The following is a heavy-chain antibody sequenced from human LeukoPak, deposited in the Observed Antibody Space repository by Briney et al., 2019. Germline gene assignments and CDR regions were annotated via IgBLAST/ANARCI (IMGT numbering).Heavy chain of an antibody. CDR3: ARRGTGTTLAFDY. CDR1: GYSFSNYW. J-gene: IGHJ4*02. V-gene: IGHV5-51*01. D-gene: IGHD1-1*01. Sequence: GESLKISCKGSGYSFSNYWIGWVRQMPGKGLEWMGIIYPGDSDTRYSPSFQGQVTISADKSIGTAYLQWSSLKASDTAMYYCARRGTGTTLAFDYWGQGTLVTVSS. CDR2: IYPGDSDT.